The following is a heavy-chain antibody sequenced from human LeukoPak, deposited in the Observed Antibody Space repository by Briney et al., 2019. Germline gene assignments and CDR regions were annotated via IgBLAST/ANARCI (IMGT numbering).Heavy chain of an antibody. CDR3: AKGVSVVISYYFDY. CDR1: GFTFSSYA. J-gene: IGHJ4*02. D-gene: IGHD3-22*01. Sequence: GGSLRLSCAASGFTFSSYAMHWVRQAPGKGLEWVAVISYDGSNKYYADSVKGRFTISRDNSKNTLYLQMNSLRAEDTAVYYCAKGVSVVISYYFDYWGQGTLVTVSS. V-gene: IGHV3-30*04. CDR2: ISYDGSNK.